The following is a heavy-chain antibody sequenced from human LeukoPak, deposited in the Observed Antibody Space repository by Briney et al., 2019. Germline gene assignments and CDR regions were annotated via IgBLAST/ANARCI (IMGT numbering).Heavy chain of an antibody. V-gene: IGHV3-33*01. D-gene: IGHD3-10*01. CDR2: IWYDGSNK. CDR3: ARDALLPITMVRGEYYFDY. CDR1: GFTFSSYG. Sequence: GRSLRLSCAASGFTFSSYGMHWVRQAPGKGLEWVAVIWYDGSNKYYADSVKGRFTISRDNSKNTLYLQMNSLRAEDTAVYYCARDALLPITMVRGEYYFDYWGQGTLVTVSS. J-gene: IGHJ4*02.